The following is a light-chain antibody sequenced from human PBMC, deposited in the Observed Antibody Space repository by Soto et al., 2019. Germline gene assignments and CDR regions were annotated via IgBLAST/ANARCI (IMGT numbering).Light chain of an antibody. Sequence: DVVMTQSPLSLPVTLGQPASISCRSSQSLVYSDGNTYLNWLQQRPGQSPRRLMYRVSNPDSGVPDRFSGSGSGTDFTLKISRVEAEDVGVYYCMQGTHWPPMFGQGTKV. CDR1: QSLVYSDGNTY. CDR2: RVS. V-gene: IGKV2-30*01. J-gene: IGKJ1*01. CDR3: MQGTHWPPM.